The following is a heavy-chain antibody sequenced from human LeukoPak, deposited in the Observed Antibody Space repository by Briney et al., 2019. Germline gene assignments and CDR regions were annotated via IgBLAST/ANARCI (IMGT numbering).Heavy chain of an antibody. J-gene: IGHJ5*02. D-gene: IGHD2-15*01. CDR2: IYYSGST. CDR3: ASSRRMTFDWFDP. V-gene: IGHV4-31*02. Sequence: IGYIYYSGSTYYNPTLKSRVTISVDTSKNQFSLKLSSVTAADTAVYYCASSRRMTFDWFDPWGQGTLVTVSS.